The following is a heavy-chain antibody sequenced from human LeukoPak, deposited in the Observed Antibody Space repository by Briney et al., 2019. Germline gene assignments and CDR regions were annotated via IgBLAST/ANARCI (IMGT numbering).Heavy chain of an antibody. J-gene: IGHJ4*02. CDR3: ARSQQLIRTFDS. Sequence: SETLSLTCIVSGDSISPYYWNWIRQPPGKGLEWIGYISYSGDTNYNPSLKSRVTMSVDTSKNQFSLKLSSVTAADTAVYYCARSQQLIRTFDSWGQGTPVTVSS. V-gene: IGHV4-59*08. CDR1: GDSISPYY. CDR2: ISYSGDT. D-gene: IGHD3-22*01.